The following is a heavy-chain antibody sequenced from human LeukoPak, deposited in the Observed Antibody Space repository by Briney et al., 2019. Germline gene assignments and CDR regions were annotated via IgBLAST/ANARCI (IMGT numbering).Heavy chain of an antibody. Sequence: PGRSLRLSCAASGFTFDDYAMHWVRQAPGKGLEWVSGISWNSGSIGYADSVKGRFTISRDNAKNSLYLQMNSLRAEDTALYYCARVGKARSGVVTQFDYWGQGTLVTVSS. CDR3: ARVGKARSGVVTQFDY. CDR2: ISWNSGSI. J-gene: IGHJ4*02. V-gene: IGHV3-9*01. D-gene: IGHD3-3*01. CDR1: GFTFDDYA.